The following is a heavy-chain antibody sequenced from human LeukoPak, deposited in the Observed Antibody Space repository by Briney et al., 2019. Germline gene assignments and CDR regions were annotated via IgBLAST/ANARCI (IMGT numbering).Heavy chain of an antibody. D-gene: IGHD3-22*01. CDR3: ARGQSTYYYDSSGYYFGAPHYYYYYMDV. V-gene: IGHV4-34*01. CDR1: GGSFSGYY. CDR2: INYSGST. J-gene: IGHJ6*03. Sequence: PSETLSLTCAVYGGSFSGYYWSWIRQPPGKGLEWIGEINYSGSTNYNPSLKSRVTISVDTSKNQFSLKLSSVTAADTAVYYCARGQSTYYYDSSGYYFGAPHYYYYYMDVWGKGTTVTVSS.